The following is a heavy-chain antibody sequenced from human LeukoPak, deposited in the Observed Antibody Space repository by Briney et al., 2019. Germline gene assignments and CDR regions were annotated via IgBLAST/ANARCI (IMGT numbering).Heavy chain of an antibody. J-gene: IGHJ4*02. V-gene: IGHV3-30-3*01. CDR3: ARDLRTTVTTMTFDY. Sequence: GGSLRLSCAASGFTFSSYAMHWVRQAPGKGLEWVAGISYDGSNKYYADSVKGRFTISRDNSKNTLYLQMNSLRAEDTAVYYCARDLRTTVTTMTFDYWGQGTLVTVSS. D-gene: IGHD4-11*01. CDR1: GFTFSSYA. CDR2: ISYDGSNK.